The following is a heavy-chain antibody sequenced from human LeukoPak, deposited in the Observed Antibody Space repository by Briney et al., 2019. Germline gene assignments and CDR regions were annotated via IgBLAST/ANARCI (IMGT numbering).Heavy chain of an antibody. D-gene: IGHD6-6*01. V-gene: IGHV4-4*07. J-gene: IGHJ5*02. CDR3: ARGGGEDSSSSGWFDP. CDR1: AGSISSYS. CDR2: IYTSGNT. Sequence: SETLSLTCTVSAGSISSYSWSWIRQPAGKGLEWIGRIYTSGNTNYNPSLKSRVTMSVDTSKNQFSLKLSSVTAADTAVYYCARGGGEDSSSSGWFDPWGQGTLVTVSS.